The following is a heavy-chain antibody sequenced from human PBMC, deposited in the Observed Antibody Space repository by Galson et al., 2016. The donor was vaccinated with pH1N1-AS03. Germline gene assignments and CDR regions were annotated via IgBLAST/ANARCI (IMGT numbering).Heavy chain of an antibody. CDR2: IFYSGST. V-gene: IGHV4-61*01. Sequence: ETLSLTCTVSGGSVSSSSYPWSWIRQPPGRGLEWIGYIFYSGSTNYNPSLKSRVTISVDRSKNQYSLKLSSVTAADTAVYYCARTGFYDILTGSVPPFDFWGQGILVTVSS. CDR3: ARTGFYDILTGSVPPFDF. CDR1: GGSVSSSSYP. J-gene: IGHJ4*02. D-gene: IGHD3-9*01.